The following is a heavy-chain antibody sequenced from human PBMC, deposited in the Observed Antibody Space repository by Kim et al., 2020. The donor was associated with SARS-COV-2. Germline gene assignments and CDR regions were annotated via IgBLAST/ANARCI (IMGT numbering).Heavy chain of an antibody. J-gene: IGHJ4*02. V-gene: IGHV3-49*04. D-gene: IGHD4-17*01. CDR2: IRSKAYGGTT. CDR3: TTRDYGGNWVFDY. CDR1: GFTFGDYA. Sequence: GGSLRLSCTASGFTFGDYAMSWVRQAPGKGLEWVGFIRSKAYGGTTEYAASVKGRFTISRDDSKSIAYLQMNSLKTEDTAVYYCTTRDYGGNWVFDYWGQGTLVTVSS.